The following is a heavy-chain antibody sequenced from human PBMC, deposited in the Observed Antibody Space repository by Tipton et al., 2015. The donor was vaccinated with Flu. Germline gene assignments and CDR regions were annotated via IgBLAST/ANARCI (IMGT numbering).Heavy chain of an antibody. Sequence: GLVKPSETLSLTCTVSGGPISSGGDYWSWIRQHPGKGLEWIGHIYYIGSTNYNPSLKSRVTISVDTSKNQFSLKLSSVTAADTAVYYCARVGDYNDSSGYGRFDYWGQGTL. V-gene: IGHV4-31*03. CDR2: IYYIGST. CDR3: ARVGDYNDSSGYGRFDY. CDR1: GGPISSGGDY. D-gene: IGHD3-22*01. J-gene: IGHJ4*02.